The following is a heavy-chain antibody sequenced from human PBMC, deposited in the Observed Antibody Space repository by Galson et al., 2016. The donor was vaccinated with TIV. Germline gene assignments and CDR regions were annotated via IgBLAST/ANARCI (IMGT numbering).Heavy chain of an antibody. CDR1: GDSISSGSHY. D-gene: IGHD1-14*01. CDR2: IFTGGSA. CDR3: ARDNPQYYYYMDV. V-gene: IGHV4-61*09. J-gene: IGHJ6*03. Sequence: TLSLTCTVSGDSISSGSHYWGWFRQPAGKGLEWIGHIFTGGSADYNASLKSRVTISVDTSKNQFSLTLSSVTAADTPVYFCARDNPQYYYYMDVWGKGARVTVSS.